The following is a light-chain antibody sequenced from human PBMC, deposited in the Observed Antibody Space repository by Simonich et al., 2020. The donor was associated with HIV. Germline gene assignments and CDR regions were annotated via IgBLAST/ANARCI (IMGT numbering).Light chain of an antibody. CDR2: GAS. Sequence: EIVMTQSAATLSVSPGERATLSCRASQSVSSNLAWYQRKPGQAPRLLIFGASTRATGIPARFSGSGSGTEFTLTISSLQSEDFGVYYCQQYNKWPPTWTFGQGTKVEIK. V-gene: IGKV3-15*01. CDR3: QQYNKWPPTWT. J-gene: IGKJ1*01. CDR1: QSVSSN.